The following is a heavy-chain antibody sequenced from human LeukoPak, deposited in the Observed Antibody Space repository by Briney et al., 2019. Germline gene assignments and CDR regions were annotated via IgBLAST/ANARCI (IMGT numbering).Heavy chain of an antibody. CDR2: IKQDGSEK. D-gene: IGHD3-3*01. CDR1: GFTFSSYW. J-gene: IGHJ4*02. CDR3: ARGPTYYDFWSGYSVFDY. Sequence: EPGGSLILSCAASGFTFSSYWMSWVRQAPGKGLEWVANIKQDGSEKYYVDSVKGRFTISRDNAKNSLYLQMNSLRAEDTAVYYCARGPTYYDFWSGYSVFDYWGQGTLVTVSS. V-gene: IGHV3-7*01.